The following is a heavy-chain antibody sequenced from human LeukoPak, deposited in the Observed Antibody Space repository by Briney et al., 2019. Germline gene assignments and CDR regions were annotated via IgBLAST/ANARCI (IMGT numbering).Heavy chain of an antibody. CDR3: ARGGRITIFGVVTNDAFDI. V-gene: IGHV1-8*03. D-gene: IGHD3-3*01. Sequence: ASVKVSCKACGYTFTSYDINWVRQAPGQGLELMGWMNPNSGNTGYAQKFQGRVTITRNTSISTAYMELSSLRSEDTAVYYCARGGRITIFGVVTNDAFDIWGQGTMVTVSS. CDR1: GYTFTSYD. J-gene: IGHJ3*02. CDR2: MNPNSGNT.